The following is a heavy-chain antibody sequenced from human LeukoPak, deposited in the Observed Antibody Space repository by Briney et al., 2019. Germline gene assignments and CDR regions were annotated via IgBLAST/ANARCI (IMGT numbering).Heavy chain of an antibody. CDR1: GFTFSSYA. CDR2: ISSSGGTT. CDR3: AKDNVRLRDGPYFLEY. V-gene: IGHV3-23*01. D-gene: IGHD2-15*01. J-gene: IGHJ4*02. Sequence: GGSMRLSCAASGFTFSSYAMTWVRQAPGKGLEWVSGISSSGGTTFYGDSVRGRFTISRDNSKNTLYLQMNSLRAEDTALYYCAKDNVRLRDGPYFLEYWGPGTLVTVSS.